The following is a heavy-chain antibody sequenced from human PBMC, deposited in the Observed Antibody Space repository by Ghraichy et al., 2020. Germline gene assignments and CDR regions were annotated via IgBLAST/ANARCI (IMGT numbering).Heavy chain of an antibody. CDR1: GGSISSSSYY. CDR3: ARVGDRRAPYRFFVGRSDILTGYRRWGMDV. J-gene: IGHJ6*02. D-gene: IGHD3-9*01. Sequence: SETLSLTCTVSGGSISSSSYYWGWIRQPPGKGLEWIGSIYYSGSTYYNPSLKSRVTISVDTSKNQFSLKLSSVTAADTAVYYCARVGDRRAPYRFFVGRSDILTGYRRWGMDVWGQGTTVTVSS. CDR2: IYYSGST. V-gene: IGHV4-39*07.